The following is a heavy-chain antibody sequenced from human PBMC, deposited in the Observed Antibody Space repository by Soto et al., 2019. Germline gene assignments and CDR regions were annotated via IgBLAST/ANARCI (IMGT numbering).Heavy chain of an antibody. CDR3: ARDLYSSSWYGGWNYFDY. V-gene: IGHV1-2*04. D-gene: IGHD6-13*01. CDR2: INPNSGGT. J-gene: IGHJ4*02. CDR1: GYTFTGYY. Sequence: QVPLVQSGAEVKKPGASVKVSCKASGYTFTGYYMHWVRQAPGQGLEWMGWINPNSGGTNYAQKFQGWVTMTRDTSISTAYMELSRLRSDDTAVYYCARDLYSSSWYGGWNYFDYWGQGTLVTVSS.